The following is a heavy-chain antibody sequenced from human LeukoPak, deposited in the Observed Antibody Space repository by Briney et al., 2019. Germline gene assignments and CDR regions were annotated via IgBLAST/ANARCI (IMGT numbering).Heavy chain of an antibody. CDR3: ARGGYSYGSRVYYYYYYMDV. D-gene: IGHD5-18*01. J-gene: IGHJ6*03. Sequence: ASVKVSCKASGYTFTSYDINWVRQATGQGLEWMGWMNPNSGNTDHAQKFQGRVTMTRNTSISTAYMELSSLRSEDTAVYYCARGGYSYGSRVYYYYYYMDVWGKGTTVTVSS. V-gene: IGHV1-8*01. CDR1: GYTFTSYD. CDR2: MNPNSGNT.